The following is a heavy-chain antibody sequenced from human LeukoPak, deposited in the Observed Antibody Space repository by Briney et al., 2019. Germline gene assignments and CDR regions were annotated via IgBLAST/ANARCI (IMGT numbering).Heavy chain of an antibody. Sequence: SETLSLTCTASGGSISSYYWSWIRQPAGKGLEWIGRIYTSGSTNYNPSLKSRVTMSVDTSKNQFSLRLSSVTAADTAVYYCAGGARYCSGGSCYFREFHYWGQGTLVTVSS. J-gene: IGHJ4*02. CDR1: GGSISSYY. D-gene: IGHD2-15*01. CDR2: IYTSGST. CDR3: AGGARYCSGGSCYFREFHY. V-gene: IGHV4-4*07.